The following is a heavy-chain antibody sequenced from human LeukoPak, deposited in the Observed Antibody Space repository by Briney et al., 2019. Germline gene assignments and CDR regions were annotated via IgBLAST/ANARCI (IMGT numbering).Heavy chain of an antibody. CDR1: GGSISSSNYY. CDR2: IWYSGNT. V-gene: IGHV4-39*01. Sequence: SETLSLTCIVSGGSISSSNYYWDWIRQPPGKGLEWIGSIWYSGNTWYNPSLKSRVTISVDTSKNQLSLKLSSVTAADTAVYYCARHGERGYSYGHDYWGQGTLVTVSS. D-gene: IGHD5-18*01. CDR3: ARHGERGYSYGHDY. J-gene: IGHJ4*02.